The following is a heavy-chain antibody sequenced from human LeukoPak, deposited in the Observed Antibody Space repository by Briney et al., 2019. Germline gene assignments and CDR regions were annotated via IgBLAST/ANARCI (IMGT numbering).Heavy chain of an antibody. CDR3: AKCLWFGELLSTADF. CDR2: IFKSGTT. V-gene: IGHV3-66*01. J-gene: IGHJ4*02. Sequence: PGGSLRPSCAASGFTVSSNYMSWVRQAPGKGLEWVSAIFKSGTTYYADSVKDRFTISRDNSKNTLYLQMNSLRAEDTAVYYCAKCLWFGELLSTADFWGQGTLVTVSS. D-gene: IGHD3-10*01. CDR1: GFTVSSNY.